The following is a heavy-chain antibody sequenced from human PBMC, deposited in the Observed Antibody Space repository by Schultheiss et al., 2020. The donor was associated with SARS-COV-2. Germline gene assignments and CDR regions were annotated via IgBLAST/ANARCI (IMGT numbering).Heavy chain of an antibody. Sequence: GGSLRLSCAASGFTFDDYGMSWVRQAPGKGLEWVSAISGSGGSTYYAGSVKGRFTISRDNSKNTLYLQMNSLRAEDTAVYYCAKDSVRHSLDYWGQGTLVTVSS. J-gene: IGHJ4*02. V-gene: IGHV3-23*01. CDR3: AKDSVRHSLDY. CDR1: GFTFDDYG. CDR2: ISGSGGST. D-gene: IGHD3-10*01.